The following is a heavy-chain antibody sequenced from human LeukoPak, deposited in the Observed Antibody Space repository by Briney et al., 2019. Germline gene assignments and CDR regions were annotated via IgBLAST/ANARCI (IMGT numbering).Heavy chain of an antibody. CDR3: ARDQYDYVWGSYRPYFDY. V-gene: IGHV1-18*04. D-gene: IGHD3-16*02. J-gene: IGHJ4*02. Sequence: ASVKVSCKASGYTFTSYGISWVRQAPGQGLEWMGPISPYNGNTNYAERLQGRVIMTTDTSTRTAYMELRGLRSDDTAVFYCARDQYDYVWGSYRPYFDYWGQGTLVTVSS. CDR2: ISPYNGNT. CDR1: GYTFTSYG.